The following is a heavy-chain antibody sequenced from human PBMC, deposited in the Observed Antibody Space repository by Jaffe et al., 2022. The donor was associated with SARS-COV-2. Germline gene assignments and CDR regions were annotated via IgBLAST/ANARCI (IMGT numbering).Heavy chain of an antibody. CDR3: ATHPRAYYYDSSGSYSFDY. V-gene: IGHV1-69*01. Sequence: QVQLVQSGAEVKKPGSSVKVSCKASGGTFSSYAISWVRQAPGQGLEWMGGIIPIFGTANYAQKFQGRVTITADESTSTAYMELSSLRSEDTAVYYCATHPRAYYYDSSGSYSFDYWGQGTLVTVSS. CDR1: GGTFSSYA. D-gene: IGHD3-22*01. J-gene: IGHJ4*02. CDR2: IIPIFGTA.